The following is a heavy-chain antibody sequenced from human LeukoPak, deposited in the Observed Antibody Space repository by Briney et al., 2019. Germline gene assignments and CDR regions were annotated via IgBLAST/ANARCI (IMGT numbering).Heavy chain of an antibody. CDR2: LYSTGST. Sequence: SETLSLTCTVSGGSISSYYWSWIRQPAGKGLEWIGRLYSTGSTNDNPSLKGRLTISADTSKNEFSLKLTSVTAADTAVYYCARSGGSDPYYYFYYYMDVWGKGTTVTVSS. CDR1: GGSISSYY. D-gene: IGHD1-26*01. CDR3: ARSGGSDPYYYFYYYMDV. J-gene: IGHJ6*03. V-gene: IGHV4-4*07.